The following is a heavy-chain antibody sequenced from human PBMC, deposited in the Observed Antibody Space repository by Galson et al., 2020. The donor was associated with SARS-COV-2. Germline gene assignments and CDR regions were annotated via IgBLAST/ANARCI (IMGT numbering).Heavy chain of an antibody. D-gene: IGHD5-12*01. CDR3: GTDRGWLQLLYYFDH. Sequence: GGSLRLSCAASGFTFNTYAMHWVRQIPGRGLEWVALISYDGTKTHYADSVKGRFSISRDNSEKTVYLLMHNLRPDDTAVYYCGTDRGWLQLLYYFDHWGQGALVTVSS. V-gene: IGHV3-30-3*01. CDR1: GFTFNTYA. CDR2: ISYDGTKT. J-gene: IGHJ4*02.